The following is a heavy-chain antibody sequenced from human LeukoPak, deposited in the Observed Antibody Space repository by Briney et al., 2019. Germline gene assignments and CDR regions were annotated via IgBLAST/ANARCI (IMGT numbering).Heavy chain of an antibody. J-gene: IGHJ4*02. CDR3: ARGLRYFDWYFSD. CDR2: IYYSGST. D-gene: IGHD3-9*01. CDR1: GGSISSSSYY. V-gene: IGHV4-39*01. Sequence: SETLSLTCTVSGGSISSSSYYWGWIRQPPGKGLEWIGTIYYSGSTYYNPSLKSRVTISVDTSKNQFSLKLSSVTAADTAVYYCARGLRYFDWYFSDWGQGTLVTVSS.